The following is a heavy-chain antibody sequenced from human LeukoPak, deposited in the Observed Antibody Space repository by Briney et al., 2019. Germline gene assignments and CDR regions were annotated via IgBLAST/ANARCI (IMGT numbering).Heavy chain of an antibody. CDR2: INPNSGGT. V-gene: IGHV1-2*02. CDR3: ASSGELELQASYYYYYMDV. D-gene: IGHD1-7*01. CDR1: GYTFTSYD. J-gene: IGHJ6*03. Sequence: ASVKVSCKASGYTFTSYDINWVRQAPGQGLEWMGWINPNSGGTNYAQKFQGRVTMTRDTSISTAYMELSRLRSDDTAVYYCASSGELELQASYYYYYMDVWGKGTTVTVSS.